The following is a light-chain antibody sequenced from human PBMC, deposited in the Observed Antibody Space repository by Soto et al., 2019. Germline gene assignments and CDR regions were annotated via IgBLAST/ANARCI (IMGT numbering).Light chain of an antibody. Sequence: QSVLTQPPSASGSPGHSVTISCTGTSSDVGGYDYVSWYQQQSGKAPKLIIYEVSRRPSGVPDRFSGSKSGDTASLTVSGLQAEDEADYYCSCYAGINNVIFGAGTKVTVL. CDR1: SSDVGGYDY. CDR3: SCYAGINNVI. V-gene: IGLV2-8*01. J-gene: IGLJ1*01. CDR2: EVS.